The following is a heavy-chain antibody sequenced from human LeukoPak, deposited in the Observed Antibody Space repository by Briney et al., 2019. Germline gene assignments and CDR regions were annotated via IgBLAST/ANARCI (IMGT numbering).Heavy chain of an antibody. CDR2: ISFDGSNK. Sequence: GGSLRLSCAVSGFTFSGYTMHWVRQAPGKGLEWVAVISFDGSNKYYGDSVKGRFTISRDNSNNTQYLQMNSLRPDDTAIYYCARDTLWEWGQGTLVTVSS. CDR3: ARDTLWE. V-gene: IGHV3-30-3*01. D-gene: IGHD1-26*01. J-gene: IGHJ4*02. CDR1: GFTFSGYT.